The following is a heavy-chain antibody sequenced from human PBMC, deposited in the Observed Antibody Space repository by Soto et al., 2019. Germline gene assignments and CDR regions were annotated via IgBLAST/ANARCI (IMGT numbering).Heavy chain of an antibody. CDR3: ARSRRDYNYYYAMDV. Sequence: ASVKVSCKASGYTFTNCGITWVRQAPGQGLEWMGWISPYNGKTKYARKLQGRFAMTTDTFTGTAFMDLTSLRSDDTAVYYCARSRRDYNYYYAMDVWGQGTTVTVSS. V-gene: IGHV1-18*04. CDR1: GYTFTNCG. J-gene: IGHJ6*02. CDR2: ISPYNGKT.